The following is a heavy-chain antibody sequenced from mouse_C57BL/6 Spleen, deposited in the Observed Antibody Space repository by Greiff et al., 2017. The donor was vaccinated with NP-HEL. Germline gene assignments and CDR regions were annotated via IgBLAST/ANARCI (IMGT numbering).Heavy chain of an antibody. V-gene: IGHV1-81*01. CDR1: GYTFTSYG. Sequence: VQLQESGAELARPGASVKLSCKASGYTFTSYGISWVKQRTGQGLEWIGEIYPRSGNTYYNEKFKGKATLTADKSSSTAYMELRSLTSEDSAVYFCARASNYDYYAMDYWGQGTSVTVSS. CDR3: ARASNYDYYAMDY. D-gene: IGHD2-5*01. CDR2: IYPRSGNT. J-gene: IGHJ4*01.